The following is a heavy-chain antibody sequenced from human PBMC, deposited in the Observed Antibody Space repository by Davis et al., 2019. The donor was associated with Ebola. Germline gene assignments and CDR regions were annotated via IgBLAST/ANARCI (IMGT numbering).Heavy chain of an antibody. CDR2: MNPNSGNT. J-gene: IGHJ6*02. V-gene: IGHV1-8*01. CDR1: GYTFTSYD. D-gene: IGHD3-9*01. Sequence: ASVKVSCKASGYTFTSYDINWVRQATGQGLEWMGWMNPNSGNTGYAQKFQGRVTMTRNTSISTAYMELSSLRSEDTAVYYCARVRILTGYQYYYYGMDVWGQGTTVTVSS. CDR3: ARVRILTGYQYYYYGMDV.